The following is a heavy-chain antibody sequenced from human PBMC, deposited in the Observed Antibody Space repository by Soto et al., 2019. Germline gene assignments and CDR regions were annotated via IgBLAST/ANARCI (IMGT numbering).Heavy chain of an antibody. D-gene: IGHD4-17*01. CDR2: IKRDGSEK. J-gene: IGHJ4*02. CDR1: GFMFGSYW. V-gene: IGHV3-7*03. Sequence: VGSLRLSCTASGFMFGSYWMTWVRHVPGKGLQWVANIKRDGSEKYYVDFVKGRFTISRDSADNSVFLDMNNLRVDDTATYYCARVRATDYEIDYWGQGALVTVSS. CDR3: ARVRATDYEIDY.